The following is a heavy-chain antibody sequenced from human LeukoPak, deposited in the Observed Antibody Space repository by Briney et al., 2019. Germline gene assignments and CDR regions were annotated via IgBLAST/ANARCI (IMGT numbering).Heavy chain of an antibody. J-gene: IGHJ4*02. Sequence: PSETLSLTCTVSGGSISSYYWSWIRQPPGKGLEWIGYIYYSGSTYYNPSLKSRVTISVDTSKNQFSLKLSSVTAADTAVYYCARLHPDYDFWSGYYGPCYYFDYWGQGTLVTVSS. CDR3: ARLHPDYDFWSGYYGPCYYFDY. V-gene: IGHV4-59*06. CDR1: GGSISSYY. CDR2: IYYSGST. D-gene: IGHD3-3*01.